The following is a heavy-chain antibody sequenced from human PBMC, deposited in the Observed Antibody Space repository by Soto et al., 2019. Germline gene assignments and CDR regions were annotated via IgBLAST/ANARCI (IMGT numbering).Heavy chain of an antibody. J-gene: IGHJ4*02. D-gene: IGHD3-10*01. Sequence: SVKVSCKASGGTFSSYTISWVRHAPGQGLERMGRIIPILGIANYAQKFYGRVTITEDNSTSTVYVELSRLSSEDTAVHHGAGRSMVRGVIIDWVQGALVTVTS. V-gene: IGHV1-69*02. CDR2: IIPILGIA. CDR1: GGTFSSYT. CDR3: AGRSMVRGVIID.